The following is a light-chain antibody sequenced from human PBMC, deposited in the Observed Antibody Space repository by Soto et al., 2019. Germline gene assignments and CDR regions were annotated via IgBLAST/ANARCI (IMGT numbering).Light chain of an antibody. Sequence: DIVMTQSPDSLAVSLGERATINCKSSQSVLYSSNNQNYLAWYQQKPGQPPRLLVYWASTRESGVPDRFSGGGSGTDFTLTITSLQAEDGAVYYCQQYYRSRTFGQGTKVEI. CDR3: QQYYRSRT. CDR2: WAS. V-gene: IGKV4-1*01. CDR1: QSVLYSSNNQNY. J-gene: IGKJ1*01.